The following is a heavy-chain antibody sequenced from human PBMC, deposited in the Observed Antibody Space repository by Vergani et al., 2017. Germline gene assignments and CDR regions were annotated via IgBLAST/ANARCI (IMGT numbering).Heavy chain of an antibody. CDR3: AKEFCGTCNCYCWNHLEV. V-gene: IGHV3-13*01. J-gene: IGHJ6*04. CDR1: GFTFSSND. Sequence: VQLVESGGGVVQPGRSLRLSCAASGFTFSSNDFHWVRQTAGKGLEWVSSIGVDGDRYYSDSVKGRFTISRDNGQSYLYLDMDNLRVEDTAVYFCAKEFCGTCNCYCWNHLEVWGEGTSVTVSS. CDR2: IGVDGDR. D-gene: IGHD1-1*01.